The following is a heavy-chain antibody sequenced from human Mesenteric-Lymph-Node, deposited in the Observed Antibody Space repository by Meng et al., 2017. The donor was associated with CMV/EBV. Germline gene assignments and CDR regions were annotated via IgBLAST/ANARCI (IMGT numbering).Heavy chain of an antibody. D-gene: IGHD6-13*01. Sequence: SVKVSCKASGGTFSNYAVNWVRQAPGQGLEWLGGIILTLGMTNYAQKFQGRVTITTDESTSTAYMEVNRLKSEDTAVYYCLFSSTWPYYHYNAMDVWGQGTTVTVSS. CDR3: LFSSTWPYYHYNAMDV. CDR1: GGTFSNYA. CDR2: IILTLGMT. V-gene: IGHV1-69*05. J-gene: IGHJ6*02.